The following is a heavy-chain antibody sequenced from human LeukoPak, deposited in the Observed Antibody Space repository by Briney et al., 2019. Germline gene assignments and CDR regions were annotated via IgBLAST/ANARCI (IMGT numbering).Heavy chain of an antibody. CDR2: ISSDGTNK. CDR3: ARDSGSGSSPIGH. CDR1: GFTFGGYA. V-gene: IGHV3-30-3*01. Sequence: GGSLRLSCAASGFTFGGYAMHWVRQAPGKGLEWVAVISSDGTNKHNADSAKGRFTISRDNSKNTLYLQMNSMRPDDTAMYYCARDSGSGSSPIGHWGQGTLVTVSS. D-gene: IGHD1-26*01. J-gene: IGHJ4*02.